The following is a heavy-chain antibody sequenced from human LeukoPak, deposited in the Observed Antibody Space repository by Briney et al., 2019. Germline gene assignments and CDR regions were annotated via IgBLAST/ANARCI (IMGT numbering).Heavy chain of an antibody. CDR2: IIPILGIA. CDR1: GGTFSSYA. V-gene: IGHV1-69*04. Sequence: SVKVSCKASGGTFSSYAISWVRQAPGQGLEWMGRIIPILGIANYAQKFQGRVTITADKSTSTAYMELSSLRSEDTAVYYCAGDKGLRYFDWPPPGNWFDPWGQGTLVTVSS. CDR3: AGDKGLRYFDWPPPGNWFDP. D-gene: IGHD3-9*01. J-gene: IGHJ5*02.